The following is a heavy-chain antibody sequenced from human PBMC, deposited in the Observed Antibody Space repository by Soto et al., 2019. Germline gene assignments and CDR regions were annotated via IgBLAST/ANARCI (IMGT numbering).Heavy chain of an antibody. CDR2: IRNKAYGGTP. CDR1: GFTFGDYA. CDR3: IREHGGYSTAWGDY. J-gene: IGHJ4*02. V-gene: IGHV3-49*04. D-gene: IGHD6-19*01. Sequence: GGSLRLSCSASGFTFGDYALSWVRQAPGKGLEWVGFIRNKAYGGTPEYAASVKGRFTISRDDSKSIGYLQMNSLEIEDTAVYYCIREHGGYSTAWGDYWGQGTLVTVSS.